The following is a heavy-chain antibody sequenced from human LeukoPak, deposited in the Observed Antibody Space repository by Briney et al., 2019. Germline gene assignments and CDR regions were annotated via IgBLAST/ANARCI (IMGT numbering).Heavy chain of an antibody. Sequence: PGRSLRLSCAASGFTFSSYGMHWVRQAPGKGLEWVAVIWYDGSNKYYADSVKGRFTISRDNSKNTLYLQMNSLRAEDTAVHYCVRDRWVYYDVPWGHWGQGTLVTVSS. J-gene: IGHJ4*02. CDR1: GFTFSSYG. V-gene: IGHV3-33*01. CDR3: VRDRWVYYDVPWGH. CDR2: IWYDGSNK. D-gene: IGHD3-22*01.